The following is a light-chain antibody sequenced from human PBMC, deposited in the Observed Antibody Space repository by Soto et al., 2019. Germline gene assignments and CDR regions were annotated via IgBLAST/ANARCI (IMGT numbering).Light chain of an antibody. CDR3: QQSYSRPRT. V-gene: IGKV3-15*01. CDR2: GAS. Sequence: QCATTLSASPGSRATAFCRASQSVNIDLAWYQQKPGKAPRLLIFGASTRDNGIPARFSGSGSGTEFTLTISNLQPEDFATYFCQQSYSRPRTFGQGTKVDIK. CDR1: QSVNID. J-gene: IGKJ1*01.